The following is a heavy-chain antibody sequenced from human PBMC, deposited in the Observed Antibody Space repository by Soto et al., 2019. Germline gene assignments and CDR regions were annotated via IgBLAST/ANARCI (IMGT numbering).Heavy chain of an antibody. D-gene: IGHD3-22*01. CDR1: GYSISNGYY. J-gene: IGHJ4*02. Sequence: SETLSLTCAVSGYSISNGYYWGWIRQPPGKGLEWIGRIYHSGNTFCNPSLKSRVTISVDMSRNQFSLKLSSVTAADTAVYYCARVAYFDTTGYYYYFDYWGQGALVTVSS. V-gene: IGHV4-38-2*01. CDR2: IYHSGNT. CDR3: ARVAYFDTTGYYYYFDY.